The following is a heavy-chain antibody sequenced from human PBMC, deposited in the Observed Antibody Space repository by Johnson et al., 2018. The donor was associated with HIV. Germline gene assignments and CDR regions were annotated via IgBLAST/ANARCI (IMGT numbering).Heavy chain of an antibody. J-gene: IGHJ3*02. CDR1: GFSVSSNY. CDR3: ARAAPNAFDI. Sequence: VQLMESGGGLVQPGGSLRLSCAASGFSVSSNYMSWVRQVPGKGLEWVSYISSSGSTIYYADSVKGRFTISRDNAKNSLYLQMNSLRAEDTAEYYCARAAPNAFDIWGQGTMVTVSS. D-gene: IGHD6-25*01. CDR2: ISSSGSTI. V-gene: IGHV3-11*01.